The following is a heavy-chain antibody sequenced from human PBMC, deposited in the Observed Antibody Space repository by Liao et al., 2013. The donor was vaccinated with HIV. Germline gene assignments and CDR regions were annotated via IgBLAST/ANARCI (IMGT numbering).Heavy chain of an antibody. CDR2: IYTSGST. CDR1: GGSISSYY. V-gene: IGHV4-4*07. D-gene: IGHD3-10*01. J-gene: IGHJ6*03. CDR3: ARVGLVVRGVITYHYHMDV. Sequence: QVQLQESGPGLVKPSETLSLTCTVSGGSISSYYWSWIRQPAGKGLEWIGRIYTSGSTNYNPSLKSRVSMSVDTSKNQFSLKLSSVTAADTAVYYCARVGLVVRGVITYHYHMDVWGKGTTVTVSS.